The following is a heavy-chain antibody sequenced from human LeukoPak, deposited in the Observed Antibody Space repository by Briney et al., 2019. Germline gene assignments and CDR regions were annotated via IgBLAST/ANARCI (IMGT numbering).Heavy chain of an antibody. J-gene: IGHJ3*02. Sequence: KPSETLSLTCTVSGGSISSGDYYWSWIRQPPGKGLEWIGYIYYSGSTYYNPSPKSRVTVSVDTSKNQFSLKLSSVTAADTAVYYCATLRFTAFDIWGQGTMVTVSS. CDR3: ATLRFTAFDI. CDR2: IYYSGST. D-gene: IGHD3-3*01. CDR1: GGSISSGDYY. V-gene: IGHV4-30-4*08.